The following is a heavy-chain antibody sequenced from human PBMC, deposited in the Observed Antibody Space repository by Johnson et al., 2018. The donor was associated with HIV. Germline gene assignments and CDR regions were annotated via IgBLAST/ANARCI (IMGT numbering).Heavy chain of an antibody. J-gene: IGHJ3*02. V-gene: IGHV3-30*04. D-gene: IGHD1-26*01. CDR3: ANGEGGSFFLAFDI. CDR1: GFTFSSYA. CDR2: ISYDGSNK. Sequence: QVQLMESGGGVVQPGRSMRLSCAASGFTFSSYAMHWVRQAPGKGLEWVAVISYDGSNKYYADAVKDRFTISRDNSKNTLYLHINTLRPEDTAVYYCANGEGGSFFLAFDIWGQGTMVTVSS.